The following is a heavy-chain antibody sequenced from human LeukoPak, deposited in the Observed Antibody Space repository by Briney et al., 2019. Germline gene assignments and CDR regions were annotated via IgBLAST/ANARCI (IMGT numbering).Heavy chain of an antibody. CDR3: AKDRRSLVGPTNFDY. D-gene: IGHD1-26*01. V-gene: IGHV1-58*01. CDR1: GFTFTNSA. CDR2: IVAGTGNT. J-gene: IGHJ4*02. Sequence: SVKVSCKTSGFTFTNSAVQWVRQARVQRLEWIGWIVAGTGNTNYAQKFQQRVTITRDLSTSTAYMELTSLRAEDTAIYYCAKDRRSLVGPTNFDYWGQGTPVTVSS.